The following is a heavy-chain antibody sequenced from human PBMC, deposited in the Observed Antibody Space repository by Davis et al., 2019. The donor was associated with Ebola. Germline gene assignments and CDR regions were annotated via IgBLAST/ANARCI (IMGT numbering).Heavy chain of an antibody. CDR3: ARVGQQWLLVGWFDP. J-gene: IGHJ5*02. Sequence: ASVKVSCKASGYTFTGYYMHWVRQAPGQGLEWMGWINPNSGGTNYAQKFQGRVTMTRDTSISTAYMELSRLRSDDTAVYYCARVGQQWLLVGWFDPWGQGTLVTVSS. CDR1: GYTFTGYY. V-gene: IGHV1-2*02. D-gene: IGHD6-19*01. CDR2: INPNSGGT.